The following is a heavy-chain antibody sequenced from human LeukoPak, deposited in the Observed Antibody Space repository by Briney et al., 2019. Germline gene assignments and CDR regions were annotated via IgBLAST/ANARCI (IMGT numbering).Heavy chain of an antibody. J-gene: IGHJ4*02. CDR2: ISGSGGST. Sequence: PGGSLRLSCAASGFTFSSYAMSWVRQAPGKGLEWVSAISGSGGSTYYADSVKGRFTISRDNSKNTLYLQMNSLRTEDTAVYYCAKKGYYGSGAYYFDYWGQGTLVTVSS. D-gene: IGHD3-10*01. V-gene: IGHV3-23*01. CDR1: GFTFSSYA. CDR3: AKKGYYGSGAYYFDY.